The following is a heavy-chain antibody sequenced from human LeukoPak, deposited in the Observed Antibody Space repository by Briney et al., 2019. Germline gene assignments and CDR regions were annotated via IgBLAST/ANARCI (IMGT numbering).Heavy chain of an antibody. CDR3: AKGDRLDP. V-gene: IGHV3-74*01. D-gene: IGHD1-14*01. CDR2: IKSDGSSA. Sequence: PGGSLRLSCAASGFTFSDSWMHCVRHAPGKGLVWVSRIKSDGSSAGYADSVKGRFTISRDNAKNTLHLQMNGLRAEDTAVYYCAKGDRLDPWGQGTLVGVSS. J-gene: IGHJ5*02. CDR1: GFTFSDSW.